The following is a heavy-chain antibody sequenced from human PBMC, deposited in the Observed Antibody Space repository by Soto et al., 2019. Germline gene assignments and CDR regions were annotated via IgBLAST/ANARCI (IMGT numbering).Heavy chain of an antibody. J-gene: IGHJ6*02. CDR2: ISYDGSNK. Sequence: GGSLRLSCAASGFTFSSYAMHWVRQAPGKGLEWVAVISYDGSNKYYADSVKGRFTISRDNSKNTLYLQMNSLRAEDTAVYYCARDWGALRSYYYYGMDGWGQGTTVTVSS. CDR3: ARDWGALRSYYYYGMDG. D-gene: IGHD1-26*01. V-gene: IGHV3-30-3*01. CDR1: GFTFSSYA.